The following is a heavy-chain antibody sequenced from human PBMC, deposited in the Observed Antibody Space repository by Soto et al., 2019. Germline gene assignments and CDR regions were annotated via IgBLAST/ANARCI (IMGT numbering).Heavy chain of an antibody. J-gene: IGHJ4*02. CDR1: GGTFSSYS. D-gene: IGHD1-26*01. CDR2: ITPTLNIA. CDR3: ARGYYSGSNPSSFDY. Sequence: QLQLVQSGAEVREPGSSVKVSCKASGGTFSSYSVIWVRQAPGQGLEWMGGITPTLNIAKYAEKFQGRVTITADESTSTVNMHLCSLRSEHTAVYFCARGYYSGSNPSSFDYWGQGTLVAVSS. V-gene: IGHV1-69*01.